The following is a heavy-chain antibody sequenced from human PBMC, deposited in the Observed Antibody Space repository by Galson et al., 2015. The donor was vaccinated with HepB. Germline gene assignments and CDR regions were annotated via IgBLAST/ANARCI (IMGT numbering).Heavy chain of an antibody. J-gene: IGHJ6*03. D-gene: IGHD5-12*01. CDR1: GDSVSSNSAA. V-gene: IGHV6-1*01. Sequence: CAISGDSVSSNSAAWNWIRQSPSRGLEWLGRTYYRPKWYNDYAVSVKSRITINPDTSKNQFSLQLNSVTPEDTAVYYCARGAWLRTHYYYYYYMDVWGKGTTVTVSS. CDR3: ARGAWLRTHYYYYYYMDV. CDR2: TYYRPKWYN.